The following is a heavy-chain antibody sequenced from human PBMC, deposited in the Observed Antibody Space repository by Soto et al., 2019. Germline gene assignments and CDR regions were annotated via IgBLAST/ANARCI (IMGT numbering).Heavy chain of an antibody. J-gene: IGHJ3*01. Sequence: DVQLVESGGGLIQPGESLRLSCAAFGLTISGKKYVAWVRQAPGKGLEWVSALYDVDGSFYADSVTGRFTTSPDSSKTTVYLQMNDLRPDDTAVYYCATWHEREHAFDVWGQGTTVTISS. CDR2: LYDVDGS. V-gene: IGHV3-53*01. D-gene: IGHD1-1*01. CDR3: ATWHEREHAFDV. CDR1: GLTISGKKY.